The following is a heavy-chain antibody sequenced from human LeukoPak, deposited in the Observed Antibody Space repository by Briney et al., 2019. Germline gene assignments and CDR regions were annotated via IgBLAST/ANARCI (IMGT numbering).Heavy chain of an antibody. CDR2: ISGSGGGT. D-gene: IGHD6-25*01. CDR3: AKALSGSDYGMDV. V-gene: IGHV3-23*01. J-gene: IGHJ6*02. Sequence: GGSLRLSCAASGFAFSDYVMSWVRRAPGKGLEWVSAISGSGGGTYYADSVKGRFTISRDNSKNTLHVQMHSLRGEDTAIYYCAKALSGSDYGMDVWGLGTTVTVSS. CDR1: GFAFSDYV.